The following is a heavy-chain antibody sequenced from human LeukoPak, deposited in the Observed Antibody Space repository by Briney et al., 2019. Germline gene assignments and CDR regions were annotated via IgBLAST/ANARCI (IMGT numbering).Heavy chain of an antibody. CDR3: ARFGASSSWYMGYYYYMDV. V-gene: IGHV1-18*01. CDR1: GYTFTSYG. J-gene: IGHJ6*03. CDR2: ISAYNGNT. D-gene: IGHD6-13*01. Sequence: ASVKVSCKASGYTFTSYGISWVRQAPGQGLEWMGWISAYNGNTNYAQKLQGRVTMTTDTSTSTAYMELRSLRSDDTAVYYCARFGASSSWYMGYYYYMDVWGKGTTVTVSS.